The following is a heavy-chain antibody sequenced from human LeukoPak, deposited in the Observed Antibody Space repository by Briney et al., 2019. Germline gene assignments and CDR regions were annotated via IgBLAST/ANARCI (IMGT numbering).Heavy chain of an antibody. CDR1: GFTFSSYD. Sequence: GGSLRLSCAASGFTFSSYDMHWVRQATGKGLEWVSAIGTAGDTCYPGSVKGRFTISRENAKNSLYLQMNSLRAGDTAVYYCARGLGPQNTDAFDIWGQGTMVTVSS. CDR2: IGTAGDT. D-gene: IGHD7-27*01. CDR3: ARGLGPQNTDAFDI. J-gene: IGHJ3*02. V-gene: IGHV3-13*01.